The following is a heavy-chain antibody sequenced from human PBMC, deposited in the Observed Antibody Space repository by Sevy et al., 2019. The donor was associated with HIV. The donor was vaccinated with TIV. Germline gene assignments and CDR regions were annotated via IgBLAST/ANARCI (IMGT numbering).Heavy chain of an antibody. D-gene: IGHD2-15*01. V-gene: IGHV3-23*01. Sequence: GGSLRLSCAASGFTFAKYSMSWVRQAPGKGLEWVSTFSFGCGRINYADSVKGRFTISRDDSKNTLFLQMNSLRAEDTATNFCARNRFTHPHDYWGQGTLVNVSS. J-gene: IGHJ4*02. CDR3: ARNRFTHPHDY. CDR2: FSFGCGRI. CDR1: GFTFAKYS.